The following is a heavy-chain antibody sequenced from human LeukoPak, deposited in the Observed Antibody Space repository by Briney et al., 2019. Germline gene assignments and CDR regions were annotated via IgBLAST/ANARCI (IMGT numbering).Heavy chain of an antibody. V-gene: IGHV1-2*02. CDR3: AREEVDGPSPIDI. CDR1: GYTFTDYY. CDR2: INPNSGVT. J-gene: IGHJ3*02. D-gene: IGHD5-24*01. Sequence: ASVKVSCKASGYTFTDYYMHWVRQAPGQGLEWMAWINPNSGVTNYPQKFQGRVTMTRDTSISTAYMELSGLTSDDTAVYYCAREEVDGPSPIDIWGQGTMVTVSS.